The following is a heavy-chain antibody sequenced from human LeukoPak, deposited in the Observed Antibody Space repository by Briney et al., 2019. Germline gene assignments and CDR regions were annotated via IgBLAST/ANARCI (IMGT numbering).Heavy chain of an antibody. V-gene: IGHV3-30*14. CDR2: ISYDGSNK. CDR3: ARTPSYDILTGRDAFDI. Sequence: GGSLRLSCAASGFTFSSYAMHWVRQAPGKGLEWVAVISYDGSNKYYAGSVKGRFTISRDNSKNTLYLQMNSLRAEDTAVYYCARTPSYDILTGRDAFDIWGQGTMVTVSS. J-gene: IGHJ3*02. D-gene: IGHD3-9*01. CDR1: GFTFSSYA.